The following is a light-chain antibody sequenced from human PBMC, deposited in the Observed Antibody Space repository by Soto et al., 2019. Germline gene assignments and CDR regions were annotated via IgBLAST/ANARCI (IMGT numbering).Light chain of an antibody. Sequence: DIQMTQSPSSLSASVGDRVTITCQASQDISNYLAWYQQKPGKVPKLLIYAASTLQSGVPSRFSGSGSGTDFTLTISSLQTEDVATYYCQKYNIVPRTFGQGTKVEIK. J-gene: IGKJ1*01. CDR1: QDISNY. CDR3: QKYNIVPRT. CDR2: AAS. V-gene: IGKV1-27*01.